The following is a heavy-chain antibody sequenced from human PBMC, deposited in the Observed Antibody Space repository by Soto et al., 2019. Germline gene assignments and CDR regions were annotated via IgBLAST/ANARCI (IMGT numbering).Heavy chain of an antibody. CDR3: AHRGGAAVGLYYFDY. Sequence: SGPTLVNPTQTLTLTCTFSWFSLRTTGVGVSWIRQPPGKALEWLALIYWHDDKRYSPSLKSRLTITKDTSKNQVVLTMTNMDPVDTATYYCAHRGGAAVGLYYFDYWGQGALVTVSS. J-gene: IGHJ4*02. CDR1: WFSLRTTGVG. D-gene: IGHD6-13*01. CDR2: IYWHDDK. V-gene: IGHV2-5*01.